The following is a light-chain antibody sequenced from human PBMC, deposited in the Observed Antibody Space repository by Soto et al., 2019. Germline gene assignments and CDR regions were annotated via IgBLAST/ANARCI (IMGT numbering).Light chain of an antibody. V-gene: IGKV3-20*01. CDR3: QQFGGSPRYS. CDR2: GAS. CDR1: QSVSSTY. Sequence: EIVLTQSPGTLSLSPGEGATLSCRASQSVSSTYLACYQHKPGQAPRLLIYGASNRATGIPDRFSGSGSGTAFTLAISRLEPEDFAMYYCQQFGGSPRYSFGPGTKLEIK. J-gene: IGKJ2*03.